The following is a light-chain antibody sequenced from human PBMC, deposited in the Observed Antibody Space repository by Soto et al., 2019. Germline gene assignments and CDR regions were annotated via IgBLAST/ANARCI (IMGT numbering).Light chain of an antibody. CDR3: QHYNNCPPWT. Sequence: EIVMTQSPATLSVSPGERATLSCRARQRVSSNLAWYQQKPGQAPRLLIYGASTRSTVIPARFRVSGSWTDFTLAISSLQSEGFAVYYYQHYNNCPPWTFGQGTKVESK. V-gene: IGKV3-15*01. J-gene: IGKJ1*01. CDR1: QRVSSN. CDR2: GAS.